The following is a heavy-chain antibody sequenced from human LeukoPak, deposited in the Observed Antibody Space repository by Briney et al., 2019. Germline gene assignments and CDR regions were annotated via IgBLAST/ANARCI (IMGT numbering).Heavy chain of an antibody. CDR3: VSTPAIRRLNF. V-gene: IGHV3-48*04. CDR1: GFTFSSYA. J-gene: IGHJ4*02. CDR2: ISSVTSAI. D-gene: IGHD2-2*02. Sequence: GGSLRLSCAASGFTFSSYAMSWVRQAPGEGLQWISYISSVTSAIHYADSMKGRFTMSRDNTKNSVYLQMNSLRTEDTAMYFCVSTPAIRRLNFWGQGTLVTVSS.